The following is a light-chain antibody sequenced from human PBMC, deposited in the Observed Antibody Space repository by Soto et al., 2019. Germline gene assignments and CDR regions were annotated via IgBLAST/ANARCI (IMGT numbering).Light chain of an antibody. CDR3: CSYAGSSTDVV. V-gene: IGLV2-23*01. Sequence: QSALTRPASVSGSPGQSITISCTGTSSDVGSYNLVSWYQQHPGKAPKLMIYEGSKRPSGVSNRFSGSKSGNTASLTISGLQAEDEADYYCCSYAGSSTDVVFGGGTKVTVL. CDR2: EGS. CDR1: SSDVGSYNL. J-gene: IGLJ2*01.